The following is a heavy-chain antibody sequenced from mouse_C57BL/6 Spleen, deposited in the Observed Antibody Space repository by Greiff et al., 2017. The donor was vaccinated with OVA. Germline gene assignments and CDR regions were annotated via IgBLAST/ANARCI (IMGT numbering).Heavy chain of an antibody. CDR3: ARALWDESGFAD. D-gene: IGHD4-1*01. V-gene: IGHV5-4*03. CDR1: GFTFSSYA. CDR2: ISDGGSYT. J-gene: IGHJ3*01. Sequence: EVKLVESGGGLVKPGGSLKLSCAASGFTFSSYAMSWVRQTPEKRLEWVATISDGGSYTYYPDNVKGRFTISRDNAKNNLYLQMSHLKSEDTAMDYCARALWDESGFADWGQGTLVTVSA.